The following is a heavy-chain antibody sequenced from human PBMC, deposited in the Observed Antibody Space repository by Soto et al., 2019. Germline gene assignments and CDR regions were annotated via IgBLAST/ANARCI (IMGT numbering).Heavy chain of an antibody. Sequence: VASVKVSCKASGYTFTSYGISWVRQAPGQGLEWMGWISAYNGNTNYAQKLQGRVTMTTDTSTSTAYMELRSLRSDDTAVYYCARERYYYDSSGDFDYWGQGTLVTVSS. D-gene: IGHD3-22*01. CDR3: ARERYYYDSSGDFDY. J-gene: IGHJ4*02. CDR1: GYTFTSYG. CDR2: ISAYNGNT. V-gene: IGHV1-18*01.